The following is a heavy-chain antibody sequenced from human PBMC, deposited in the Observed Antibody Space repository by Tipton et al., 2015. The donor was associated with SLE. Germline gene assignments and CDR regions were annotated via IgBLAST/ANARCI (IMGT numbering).Heavy chain of an antibody. CDR2: IYTNEST. CDR1: GGSISSYY. J-gene: IGHJ2*01. Sequence: TLSLTCTGSGGSISSYYWSWIRQPAGKGLEWIGRIYTNESTNYNPSLKSRVIMSVDASKNQFSLKLSSVTAADTAVYYCARETPASTQRYFDLWGRGTLVTVSS. V-gene: IGHV4-4*07. D-gene: IGHD2-2*01. CDR3: ARETPASTQRYFDL.